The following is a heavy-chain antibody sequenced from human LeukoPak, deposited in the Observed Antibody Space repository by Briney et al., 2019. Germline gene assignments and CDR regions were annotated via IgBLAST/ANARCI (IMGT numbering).Heavy chain of an antibody. D-gene: IGHD6-13*01. Sequence: AASVTVSCKPSGYTFTSYAMNWVRQAPGQGLEWMGWINTNTGNPTYAQGFTGRFVFSLDTSVSTAYLQISSLKAEDTAVYYCARGGEGIAAAGSIYYYYYMDVWGKGTTVIVSS. V-gene: IGHV7-4-1*02. CDR3: ARGGEGIAAAGSIYYYYYMDV. CDR2: INTNTGNP. CDR1: GYTFTSYA. J-gene: IGHJ6*03.